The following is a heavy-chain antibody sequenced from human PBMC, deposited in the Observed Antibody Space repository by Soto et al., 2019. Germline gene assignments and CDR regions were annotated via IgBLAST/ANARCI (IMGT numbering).Heavy chain of an antibody. Sequence: ASVKVSCKASGYTFTGYYMHWVRQAPGQGLEWMGWINPNSGGTNYAQKFQGRVTMTRDTSISTAYMELSRLRSDDTAVYYCARMKQFSYYYGMDVWGQATTVTVSX. J-gene: IGHJ6*02. V-gene: IGHV1-2*02. CDR3: ARMKQFSYYYGMDV. D-gene: IGHD6-19*01. CDR2: INPNSGGT. CDR1: GYTFTGYY.